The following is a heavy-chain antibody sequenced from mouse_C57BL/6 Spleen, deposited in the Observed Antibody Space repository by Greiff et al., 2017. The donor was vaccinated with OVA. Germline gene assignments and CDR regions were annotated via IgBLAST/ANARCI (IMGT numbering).Heavy chain of an antibody. Sequence: EVQLVESGPGLVKPSQSLSLTCSVTGYSITSGYYWNWIRQFPGNKLEWLGYISYDGSHNSNPSLKNRISITRDTSKNQFFLKLNSVTTEDTATYYCASPPMDYWGQGTSVTVSS. CDR1: GYSITSGYY. V-gene: IGHV3-6*01. J-gene: IGHJ4*01. CDR2: ISYDGSH. CDR3: ASPPMDY.